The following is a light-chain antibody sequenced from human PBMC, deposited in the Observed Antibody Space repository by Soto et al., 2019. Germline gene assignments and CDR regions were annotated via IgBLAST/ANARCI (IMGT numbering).Light chain of an antibody. CDR1: SSNIGSNT. CDR2: SNN. CDR3: AAWDDSLNAYV. Sequence: QSVLTQPPSASGTPGQRVIISCSGSSSNIGSNTVNWYQQLPGTAPKLLICSNNQRPSGVPDRFSVSKSGTSASLAISGLQPEDEADYYCAAWDDSLNAYVFGTGTKVTVL. J-gene: IGLJ1*01. V-gene: IGLV1-44*01.